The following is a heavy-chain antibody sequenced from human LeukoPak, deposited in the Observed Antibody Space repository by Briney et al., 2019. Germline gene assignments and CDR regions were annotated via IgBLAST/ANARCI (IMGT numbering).Heavy chain of an antibody. D-gene: IGHD7-27*01. CDR1: GFTFSDYY. CDR3: ASFSLGWAAFDI. Sequence: GGSLRLSCAASGFTFSDYYMSWIRQAPGKGLGWVSYISSSGSTIYYADSVKGRFTISRDNAKNSLYLQMNSLRAEDTAVYYCASFSLGWAAFDIWGQGTMVTVSS. V-gene: IGHV3-11*01. CDR2: ISSSGSTI. J-gene: IGHJ3*02.